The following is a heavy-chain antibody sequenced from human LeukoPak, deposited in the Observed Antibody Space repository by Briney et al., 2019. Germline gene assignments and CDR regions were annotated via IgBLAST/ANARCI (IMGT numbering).Heavy chain of an antibody. CDR1: GFNFSIYA. V-gene: IGHV3-23*01. J-gene: IGHJ4*02. CDR3: VRGGLYHYSGTSGDY. D-gene: IGHD3-16*02. CDR2: ISASGATT. Sequence: PGGSLRLSCAASGFNFSIYAMSWVRQAPGRGLQWVSGISASGATTYYADSLKGRFTVSRDISKNTLYLQMNSLRAEDTAVYYCVRGGLYHYSGTSGDYWGQGTLVTVSS.